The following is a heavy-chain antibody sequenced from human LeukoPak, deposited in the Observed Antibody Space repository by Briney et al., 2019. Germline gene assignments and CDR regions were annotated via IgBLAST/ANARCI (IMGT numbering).Heavy chain of an antibody. CDR2: INSSSSTI. V-gene: IGHV3-48*01. J-gene: IGHJ5*02. CDR3: ARDAGPDDFWSGHQERDWFDP. Sequence: GGSLRLSCAASGFTFSSYSMNWVRQAPGKGLEWVSYINSSSSTIYYADSVKGRFTISRDNAKNSLYLQMNSLRAEDTAVYYCARDAGPDDFWSGHQERDWFDPWGQGTLVTVSS. D-gene: IGHD3-3*01. CDR1: GFTFSSYS.